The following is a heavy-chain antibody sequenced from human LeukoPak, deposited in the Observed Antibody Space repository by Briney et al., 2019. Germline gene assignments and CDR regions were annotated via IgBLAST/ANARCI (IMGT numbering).Heavy chain of an antibody. V-gene: IGHV4-34*01. CDR3: ARGHRAVAVFDY. J-gene: IGHJ4*02. CDR2: INHSGST. Sequence: TSSETLSLTCAVYGGSFSGYYWSWIRQPPGKGLEWIGEINHSGSTNYNPSLKSRVTISVDTSKNQFSLKLSSVTAADTAVYYCARGHRAVAVFDYWGQGTLVTVPS. D-gene: IGHD6-19*01. CDR1: GGSFSGYY.